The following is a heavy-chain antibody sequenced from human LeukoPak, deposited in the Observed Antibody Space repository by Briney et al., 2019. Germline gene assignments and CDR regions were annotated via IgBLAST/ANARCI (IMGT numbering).Heavy chain of an antibody. Sequence: GGSLRLSCAASGFTFSSYDVHWVRQATGEGLEWGLSIGTAGTPSYPASVKCRLTTTREKANTSWYLQMSRLRAGDTAVYYCARAVRGSGWYDYCGEGTLGTVSS. J-gene: IGHJ4*02. CDR3: ARAVRGSGWYDY. V-gene: IGHV3-13*05. CDR1: GFTFSSYD. D-gene: IGHD6-19*01. CDR2: IGTAGTP.